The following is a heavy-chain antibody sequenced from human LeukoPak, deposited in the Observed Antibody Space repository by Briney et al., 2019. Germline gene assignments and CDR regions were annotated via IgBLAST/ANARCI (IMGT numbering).Heavy chain of an antibody. D-gene: IGHD2-15*01. J-gene: IGHJ6*03. CDR1: GFTFSSYF. CDR3: AKDGVVAALYYYYYMDV. Sequence: GGSLRLSCAASGFTFSSYFMNWIRQAPGKGLEWVSYISSSGSTIYYADSVKGRFTISRDNAKNSLYLQMNSLRAEDTAVYYCAKDGVVAALYYYYYMDVWGKGTTVTISS. V-gene: IGHV3-48*04. CDR2: ISSSGSTI.